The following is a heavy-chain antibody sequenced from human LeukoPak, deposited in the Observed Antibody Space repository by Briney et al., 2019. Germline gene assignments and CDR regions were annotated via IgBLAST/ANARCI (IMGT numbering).Heavy chain of an antibody. V-gene: IGHV4-34*01. CDR2: INHSGST. Sequence: PSETLSLTCAVYGGSFSGYYWSWICQPPGKGLEWIGEINHSGSTNYNPSLKSRVTISVDTSKNQFSLKLSSVTAADTAVYYCARDRGGWFDPWGQGTLVTVSS. J-gene: IGHJ5*02. CDR3: ARDRGGWFDP. CDR1: GGSFSGYY.